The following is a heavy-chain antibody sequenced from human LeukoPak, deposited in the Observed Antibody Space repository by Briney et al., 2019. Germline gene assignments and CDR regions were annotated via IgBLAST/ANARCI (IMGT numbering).Heavy chain of an antibody. Sequence: SETLSLTCSVSGGSVSSYYWSWIRQPPGKGLEWIGYVYYTGSTNYNPSLKSRVTMFEDKSKNQFSLRLHSVTVADTAVYYCATHAAYSGYDVNDYWGQGTLVTVSS. J-gene: IGHJ4*02. CDR1: GGSVSSYY. CDR3: ATHAAYSGYDVNDY. V-gene: IGHV4-59*08. CDR2: VYYTGST. D-gene: IGHD5-12*01.